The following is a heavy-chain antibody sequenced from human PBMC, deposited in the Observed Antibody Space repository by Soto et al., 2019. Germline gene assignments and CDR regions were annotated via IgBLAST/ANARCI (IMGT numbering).Heavy chain of an antibody. J-gene: IGHJ2*01. D-gene: IGHD3-22*01. V-gene: IGHV3-23*01. CDR3: AKPPIKQMVITSGYFDL. CDR1: GFTFSSYA. Sequence: GGSLRLSCAASGFTFSSYAMSWVRQAPGKGLEWVSVISGSCGSTYYADSVKGRFTISRDNSKNTLYLQMNSLRAEDTAVYYCAKPPIKQMVITSGYFDLWGRGTLVTVS. CDR2: ISGSCGST.